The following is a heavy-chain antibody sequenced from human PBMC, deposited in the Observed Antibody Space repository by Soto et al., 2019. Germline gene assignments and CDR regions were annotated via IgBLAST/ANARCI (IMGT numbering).Heavy chain of an antibody. Sequence: PGGSLRLSCAASGFTFSSYGMHWVRQAPGKGLEWVAVIWYDGSNKYYADSVKGRFTISRDNSKNTLYLQMNSLRAEDTAVYYCARVGSCSGGSCYSVYYYYYGMDVWGQGTTVTVSS. CDR2: IWYDGSNK. J-gene: IGHJ6*02. V-gene: IGHV3-33*01. D-gene: IGHD2-15*01. CDR3: ARVGSCSGGSCYSVYYYYYGMDV. CDR1: GFTFSSYG.